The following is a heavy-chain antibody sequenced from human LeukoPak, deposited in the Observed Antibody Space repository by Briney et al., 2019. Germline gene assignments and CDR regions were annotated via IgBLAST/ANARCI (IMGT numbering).Heavy chain of an antibody. J-gene: IGHJ4*02. CDR3: ARGFDMYYDILTGEFDY. D-gene: IGHD3-9*01. CDR1: GFTFSSYW. Sequence: PGGSLRLSCAASGFTFSSYWMSWVRQAPGKGLEWVANIKQDGSEKYYVDSVKGRFTISRDNAKNSLYLQMNSLRAEDTAVYYCARGFDMYYDILTGEFDYWGQGTLVTVSS. CDR2: IKQDGSEK. V-gene: IGHV3-7*01.